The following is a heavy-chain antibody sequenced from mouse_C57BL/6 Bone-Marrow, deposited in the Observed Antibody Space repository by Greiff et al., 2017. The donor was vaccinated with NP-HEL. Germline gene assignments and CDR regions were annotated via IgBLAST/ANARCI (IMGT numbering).Heavy chain of an antibody. CDR2: ISSGGSYT. CDR3: ANDGYYPFAY. J-gene: IGHJ3*01. Sequence: EVQVVESGGDLVKPGGSLKLSCAASGFTFSSYGMSWVRQTPDKRLEWVATISSGGSYTYYPDSVKGRFTISRDNAKNTLYLQMSSLKSEDTAMYYCANDGYYPFAYWGQGTLVTVSA. CDR1: GFTFSSYG. V-gene: IGHV5-6*01. D-gene: IGHD2-3*01.